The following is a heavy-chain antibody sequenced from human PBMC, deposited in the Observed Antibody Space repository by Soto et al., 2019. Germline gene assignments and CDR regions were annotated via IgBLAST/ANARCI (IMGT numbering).Heavy chain of an antibody. CDR3: ASIDGYYHYMEV. CDR2: IYYSGST. Sequence: PSETLSLPCTVSGGSISSHYCPWILQPPGKGLEWIGYIYYSGSTNYNPSLKSRVTISVATSKTQFSLKLSSVTAADTAVYYCASIDGYYHYMEVLVKGTSVTGTS. CDR1: GGSISSHY. V-gene: IGHV4-59*08. J-gene: IGHJ6*03. D-gene: IGHD6-13*01.